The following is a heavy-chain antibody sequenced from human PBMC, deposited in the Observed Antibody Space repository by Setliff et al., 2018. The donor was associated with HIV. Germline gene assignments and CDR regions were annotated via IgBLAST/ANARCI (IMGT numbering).Heavy chain of an antibody. V-gene: IGHV4-34*01. CDR3: ATQPPAALSYYYYYMDV. J-gene: IGHJ6*03. CDR2: INHSGST. D-gene: IGHD2-2*01. CDR1: GGSLSGYH. Sequence: SETLSLTCAVYGGSLSGYHWSWIRQSPEKGLEWIGEINHSGSTNYNPSLKSRVTMSVDTSKNQFSLKLSSVTAADTAVYYCATQPPAALSYYYYYMDVWGKGTTVTVSS.